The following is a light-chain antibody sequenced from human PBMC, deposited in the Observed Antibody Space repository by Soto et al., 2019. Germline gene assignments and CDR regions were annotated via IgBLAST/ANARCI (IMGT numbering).Light chain of an antibody. CDR3: HQYGSPLWT. V-gene: IGKV3-20*01. Sequence: ENVLTQSPGTLSLSPGERATLSCRASQSVGSAWLAWYQQKPGQAPRLLLYSTSTRATGIPDRFSGSGSGTDFTLTISRLEPEDFAVYYCHQYGSPLWTFGQGTKAEVK. J-gene: IGKJ1*01. CDR2: STS. CDR1: QSVGSAW.